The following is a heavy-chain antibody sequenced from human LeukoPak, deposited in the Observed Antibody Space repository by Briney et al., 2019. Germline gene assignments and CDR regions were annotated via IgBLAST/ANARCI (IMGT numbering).Heavy chain of an antibody. Sequence: GGSLRLSCAASGFTLSNYEVNWVRQAPGKGLEWISYISSSGRTIYYADSVKGRFTISRDNAKNSLSLQMNGLRVEDTALYYCAREEHYYDAFDMWGQGTMLTVSS. D-gene: IGHD3-10*01. CDR3: AREEHYYDAFDM. CDR1: GFTLSNYE. J-gene: IGHJ3*02. V-gene: IGHV3-48*03. CDR2: ISSSGRTI.